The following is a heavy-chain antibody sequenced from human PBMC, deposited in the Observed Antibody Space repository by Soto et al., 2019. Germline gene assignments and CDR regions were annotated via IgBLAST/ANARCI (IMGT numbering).Heavy chain of an antibody. Sequence: QVQLQESGPGLVKPSQTLSLTCTVSGGSISSGGYYWSWIRQHPGKGLEWIGYIYYSGSTYYNPSLKSLVTISVDTSKNQFSLKLSSVTAADTAVYYCARDEVGGLLYRAFDIWGQGTMVTVSS. CDR3: ARDEVGGLLYRAFDI. CDR2: IYYSGST. J-gene: IGHJ3*02. V-gene: IGHV4-31*01. CDR1: GGSISSGGYY. D-gene: IGHD3-10*01.